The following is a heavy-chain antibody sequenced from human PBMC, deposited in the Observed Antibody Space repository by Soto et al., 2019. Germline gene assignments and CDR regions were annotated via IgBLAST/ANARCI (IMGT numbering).Heavy chain of an antibody. D-gene: IGHD3-10*01. CDR3: AGILVWFGELLHYNWFDP. CDR1: GGSISSSSYF. V-gene: IGHV4-39*01. J-gene: IGHJ5*02. CDR2: IYHNGST. Sequence: SETLSLTCTVSGGSISSSSYFWGWIRQPPGKGLEWIGNIYHNGSTYYKSSLKSRVTISVDTSKNQFSLKLSSVTAADTAVYYCAGILVWFGELLHYNWFDPWGQGTLVTVSS.